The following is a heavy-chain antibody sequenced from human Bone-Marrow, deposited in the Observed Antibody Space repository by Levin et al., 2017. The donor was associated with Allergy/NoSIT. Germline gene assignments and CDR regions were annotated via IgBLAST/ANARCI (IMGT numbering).Heavy chain of an antibody. V-gene: IGHV4-30-4*01. Sequence: SETLSLTCTVSGVSISNIDYYWSWIRQPPGKGLEWIGYVYYSGSTYSSPSLKSRVSISLDTSKNQFSLEVSSVTAADTAVYYCARDVGIASPDGWLYYYGMDVWGQGTTVTVSS. J-gene: IGHJ6*02. D-gene: IGHD3-22*01. CDR1: GVSISNIDYY. CDR2: VYYSGST. CDR3: ARDVGIASPDGWLYYYGMDV.